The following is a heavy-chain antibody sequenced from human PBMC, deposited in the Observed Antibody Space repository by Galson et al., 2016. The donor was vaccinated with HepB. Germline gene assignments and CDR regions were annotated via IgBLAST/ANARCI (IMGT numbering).Heavy chain of an antibody. D-gene: IGHD1-26*01. CDR1: GFTFSSHA. CDR2: ISDNGDRT. J-gene: IGHJ4*02. CDR3: ARGRGGATQRYFDY. V-gene: IGHV3-64*01. Sequence: SLRLSCAASGFTFSSHAMHWVRQAPGKGLECVSTISDNGDRTYYANSVKGRFTISRDNSKNTLYLQMGSLRADDMAVYYCARGRGGATQRYFDYWGQGTLVTVSS.